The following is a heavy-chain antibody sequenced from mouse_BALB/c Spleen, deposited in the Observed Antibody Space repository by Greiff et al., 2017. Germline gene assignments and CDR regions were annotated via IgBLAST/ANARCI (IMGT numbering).Heavy chain of an antibody. V-gene: IGHV1-7*01. CDR1: GYTFTSYW. Sequence: VQLQQSGAELAKPGASVKMSCKASGYTFTSYWMHWVKQRPGQGLEWIGYINPSTGYTEYNQKFKDKATLTADKSSSTAYMQLSSLTSEDSAVYYCARDGFHAMDYWGQGTSVTVSS. CDR3: ARDGFHAMDY. D-gene: IGHD2-3*01. CDR2: INPSTGYT. J-gene: IGHJ4*01.